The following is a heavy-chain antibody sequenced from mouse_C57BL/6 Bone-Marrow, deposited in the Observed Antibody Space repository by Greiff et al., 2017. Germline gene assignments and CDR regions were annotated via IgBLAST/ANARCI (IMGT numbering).Heavy chain of an antibody. CDR3: ARGYEYDYAMDY. V-gene: IGHV1-39*01. Sequence: VQPQQSGPELVKPGASVKIFCKASGYPFTDHNMNWVKQSNGKSLEWIGVINPNYGTTSYNQKFKGKATLTVDQSSSTAYMQLNSLTSEDSAVYYCARGYEYDYAMDYWGQGTSVTVSS. CDR1: GYPFTDHN. CDR2: INPNYGTT. J-gene: IGHJ4*01. D-gene: IGHD2-4*01.